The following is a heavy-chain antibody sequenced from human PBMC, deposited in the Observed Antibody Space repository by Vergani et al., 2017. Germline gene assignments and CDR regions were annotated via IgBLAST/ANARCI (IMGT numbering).Heavy chain of an antibody. CDR2: IYYSGST. CDR1: GGSISSYY. V-gene: IGHV4-59*01. CDR3: ARGRGEYVDGVFDY. D-gene: IGHD3-16*01. Sequence: QVQLQESGPGLVKPSETLSLTCTVSGGSISSYYWSWIRQPPGKGLEWIGYIYYSGSTNYNPSLKSRVTISVDTSKNQFSLKLSSVTAADTAVYYCARGRGEYVDGVFDYWGQGTLVTVSS. J-gene: IGHJ4*02.